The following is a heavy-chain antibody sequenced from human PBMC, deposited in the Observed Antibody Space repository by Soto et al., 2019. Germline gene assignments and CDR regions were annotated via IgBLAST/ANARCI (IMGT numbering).Heavy chain of an antibody. CDR3: VPGGVPAAAKGYYYYAMDV. V-gene: IGHV3-15*07. J-gene: IGHJ6*02. D-gene: IGHD2-2*01. CDR1: GFTFTNAW. Sequence: EVQLVESGGGLVKPGVSLRLSCAASGFTFTNAWMNWVRQAPGKGLEWVGRIKSKTDGGTADYAAPVKGRFTISRADSRTTLYRQMNSLKAEDTAVYYRVPGGVPAAAKGYYYYAMDVWGQGTTVTVSS. CDR2: IKSKTDGGTA.